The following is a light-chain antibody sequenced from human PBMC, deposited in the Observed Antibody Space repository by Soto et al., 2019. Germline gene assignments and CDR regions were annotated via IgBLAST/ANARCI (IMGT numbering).Light chain of an antibody. Sequence: EIVMTQSQATLSVSPGERATLSCRASQSVSSTYLGWYQQKPGQAPRLLIYGASTRATGIPATFSGSGSGTEFTLTISTLQSEDFAIYYCQHYNNWPPWTFGQRTKVDI. J-gene: IGKJ1*01. CDR2: GAS. CDR3: QHYNNWPPWT. V-gene: IGKV3-15*01. CDR1: QSVSSTY.